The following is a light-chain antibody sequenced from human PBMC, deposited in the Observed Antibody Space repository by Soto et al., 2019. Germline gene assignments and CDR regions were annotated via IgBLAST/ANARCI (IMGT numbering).Light chain of an antibody. V-gene: IGKV3-15*01. CDR3: QQYNNWPPHT. CDR1: QSVSSN. Sequence: EIVMTQSPATLSLSPGERATLSCRASQSVSSNVAWYQQIPGQTPRLLIYGASTRATGIPVRFSGSGSGTEFTLTISSLQSEDFAVYYCQQYNNWPPHTFGGGTKVDIK. CDR2: GAS. J-gene: IGKJ4*01.